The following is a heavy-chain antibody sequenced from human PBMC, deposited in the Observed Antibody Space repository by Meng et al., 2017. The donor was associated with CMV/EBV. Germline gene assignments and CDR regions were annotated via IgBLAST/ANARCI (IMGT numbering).Heavy chain of an antibody. CDR1: GGSFSGYY. V-gene: IGHV4-34*01. CDR2: INHSGST. D-gene: IGHD6-13*01. CDR3: ARGGIAAAGPFDH. J-gene: IGHJ4*02. Sequence: QVQLQQWGAGLLKPSETLSLTCAVYGGSFSGYYWSWIRQPPGKGLEWIGEINHSGSTNYNPSLKSRVTISVDTSKNQFSLKLSSVTAADTAVYYCARGGIAAAGPFDHWGQGTLVTGSS.